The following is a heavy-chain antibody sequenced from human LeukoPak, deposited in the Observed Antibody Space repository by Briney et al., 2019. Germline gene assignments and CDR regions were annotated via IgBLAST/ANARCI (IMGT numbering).Heavy chain of an antibody. D-gene: IGHD3-22*01. V-gene: IGHV4-4*07. CDR1: GGSISAYY. J-gene: IGHJ4*02. CDR3: VGVHNYFNGSGYTHYFGY. Sequence: SETLSLTCTVSGGSISAYYWNWLRQPPGKGLEWVGRVYPIGTTKYNPHLKSRVAMSIDASKNQLFLKLNSVPAADTAVYYCVGVHNYFNGSGYTHYFGYWGQGTLVTVSS. CDR2: VYPIGTT.